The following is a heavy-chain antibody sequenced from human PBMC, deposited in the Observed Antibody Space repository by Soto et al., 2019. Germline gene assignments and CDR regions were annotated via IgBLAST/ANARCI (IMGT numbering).Heavy chain of an antibody. CDR2: ISSSSSLI. D-gene: IGHD1-20*01. V-gene: IGHV3-48*01. J-gene: IGHJ4*02. CDR3: VRDNPVLRY. CDR1: GFTFSSDA. Sequence: EVQLVESGGGLVQPGGSLRLSCAASGFTFSSDAMHWVRQAPGKGPEWLSYISSSSSLIFYGDSVKGRISISRDNAKRSLYLQINSRRAEDTAVYYCVRDNPVLRYWGQGTLVTVSS.